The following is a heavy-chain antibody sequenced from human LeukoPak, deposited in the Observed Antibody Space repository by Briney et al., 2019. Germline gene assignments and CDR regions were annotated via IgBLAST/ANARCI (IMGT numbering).Heavy chain of an antibody. J-gene: IGHJ4*02. Sequence: SQTLSLTCTVSGASINSAGYYWSWIRQLPGKGLEWIGYISYTGSTYYNPSLKSRVIISRDTSKNQFSLKLSSVTAGDTAIYYCARGDYWGQGTLVTVSS. CDR1: GASINSAGYY. CDR2: ISYTGST. V-gene: IGHV4-31*03. CDR3: ARGDY.